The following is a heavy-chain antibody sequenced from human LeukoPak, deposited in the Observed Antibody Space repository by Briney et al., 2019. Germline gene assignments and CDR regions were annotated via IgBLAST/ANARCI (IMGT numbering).Heavy chain of an antibody. V-gene: IGHV3-48*04. J-gene: IGHJ4*02. D-gene: IGHD6-13*01. CDR2: ISSSSSTI. Sequence: PGGSLRLSCAASGFTFSSSSMNWVRQAPGKGLEWVSYISSSSSTIHYAESVKGRFTISRDNAKNSLYLQMNSLRAEDTAVYYCARSGAAAGSFDYWGQGTLVTVSS. CDR1: GFTFSSSS. CDR3: ARSGAAAGSFDY.